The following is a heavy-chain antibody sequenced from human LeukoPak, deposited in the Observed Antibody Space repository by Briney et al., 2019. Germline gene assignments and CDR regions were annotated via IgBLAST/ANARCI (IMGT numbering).Heavy chain of an antibody. CDR3: TRDGYLIAGSRFDD. J-gene: IGHJ4*02. V-gene: IGHV4-38-2*02. CDR2: LHHRGST. Sequence: SETLSLTCTVSGYSISDGYYWDWIRPPPGKGPEWIGSLHHRGSTYYNPSLKSRVTTSVDTSKNQIFLKLSSVTAADTAVYYCTRDGYLIAGSRFDDWGQGTLVTVTS. D-gene: IGHD6-13*01. CDR1: GYSISDGYY.